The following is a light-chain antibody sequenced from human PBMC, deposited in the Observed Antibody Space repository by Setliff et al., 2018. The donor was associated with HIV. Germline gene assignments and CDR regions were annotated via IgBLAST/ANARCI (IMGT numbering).Light chain of an antibody. Sequence: QSVLTQPPSASGTPGQRVTISCSGSSSNIGSNTVNWYQQLPGTAPKLLIYMNDQRPSGVPDRFTGSKSGTSGSLAISGLQSEDEADYYCTSYTSSSTYVFGTGTKVTVL. V-gene: IGLV1-44*01. CDR1: SSNIGSNT. J-gene: IGLJ1*01. CDR3: TSYTSSSTYV. CDR2: MND.